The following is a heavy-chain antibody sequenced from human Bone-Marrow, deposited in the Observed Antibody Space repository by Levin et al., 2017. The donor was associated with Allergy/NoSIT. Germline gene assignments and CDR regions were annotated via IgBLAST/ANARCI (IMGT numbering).Heavy chain of an antibody. Sequence: SGPTLVKPTQTLTLTCTFSGFSLSTRGGGVGWIRQPPGKALEWLAIIYWDDDEQYSPSLKTRLTITKDTSKNQVVLRMTNMDPVDTATYYCARPNPSMPTTGLQYFDFWGQGALVTVSS. CDR1: GFSLSTRGGG. V-gene: IGHV2-5*02. CDR2: IYWDDDE. CDR3: ARPNPSMPTTGLQYFDF. D-gene: IGHD1/OR15-1a*01. J-gene: IGHJ4*02.